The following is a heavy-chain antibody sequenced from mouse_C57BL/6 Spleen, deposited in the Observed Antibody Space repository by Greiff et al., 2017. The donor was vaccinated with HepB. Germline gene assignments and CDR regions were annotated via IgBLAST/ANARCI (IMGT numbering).Heavy chain of an antibody. D-gene: IGHD1-1*01. J-gene: IGHJ1*03. CDR1: GYAFSSSW. Sequence: VQLQESGPELVKPGASVKISCKASGYAFSSSWMNWVKQRPGKGLEWIGRIYPGDGDTNYNGKFKGKATLTADKSSSTAYMQLSSLTSEDSAVYFGARTDYGSSPWYFDVWGTGTTVTVSS. CDR3: ARTDYGSSPWYFDV. V-gene: IGHV1-82*01. CDR2: IYPGDGDT.